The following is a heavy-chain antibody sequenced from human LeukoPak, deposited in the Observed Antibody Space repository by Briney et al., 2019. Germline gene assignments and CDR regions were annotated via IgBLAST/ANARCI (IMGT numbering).Heavy chain of an antibody. CDR2: INPSGGST. J-gene: IGHJ4*02. CDR1: GYTFTGYY. V-gene: IGHV1-46*01. D-gene: IGHD4-23*01. CDR3: ARDLRTSGGNRRSLSY. Sequence: GASVKVSCKASGYTFTGYYMHWVRQAPGQGLEWMGIINPSGGSTSYAQKFQGRVTMTRDTSTSTVYMELSSLRSEDTAVYYCARDLRTSGGNRRSLSYWGQGTLVTVSS.